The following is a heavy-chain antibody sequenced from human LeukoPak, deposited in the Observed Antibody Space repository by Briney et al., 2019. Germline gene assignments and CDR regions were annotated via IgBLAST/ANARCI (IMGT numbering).Heavy chain of an antibody. CDR2: ISGDGGST. D-gene: IGHD6-19*01. J-gene: IGHJ4*02. V-gene: IGHV3-43*02. CDR3: TRESKRSGWYDY. CDR1: GFIFDDYA. Sequence: PGGSLRLSCAAPGFIFDDYAIHWVHQAPGKGLEWVSLISGDGGSTFYADSVKGRFTISRDNSKNSLSLQMSSLRSEDTALYYCTRESKRSGWYDYWGQGTLVTVSS.